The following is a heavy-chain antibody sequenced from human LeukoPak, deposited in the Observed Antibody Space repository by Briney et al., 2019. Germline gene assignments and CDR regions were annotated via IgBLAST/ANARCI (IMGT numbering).Heavy chain of an antibody. CDR3: AREDVGATSN. V-gene: IGHV4-34*01. CDR1: GGSFSGYY. CDR2: INHSGST. J-gene: IGHJ4*02. Sequence: SETLSLTCAVYGGSFSGYYWSWIRQPPGKGLEWIGEINHSGSTNYNPSLKSRVTISVDTSKNQFSLKLSSVTAADTAVYYCAREDVGATSNWGQGTLVTVSS. D-gene: IGHD1-26*01.